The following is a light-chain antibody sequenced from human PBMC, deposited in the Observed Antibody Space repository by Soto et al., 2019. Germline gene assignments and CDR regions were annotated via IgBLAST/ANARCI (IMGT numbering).Light chain of an antibody. CDR3: QQYYSYPRT. V-gene: IGKV1-8*01. J-gene: IGKJ1*01. Sequence: AIRMTQSPSSLSASTGDRVTITCRASQGISSYLAWYQQKPGKAPKLLIYAASTLQSGVPSRFIDSGSGTDFTLTISCLQSEDFATYYCQQYYSYPRTFGQGTKVEIK. CDR1: QGISSY. CDR2: AAS.